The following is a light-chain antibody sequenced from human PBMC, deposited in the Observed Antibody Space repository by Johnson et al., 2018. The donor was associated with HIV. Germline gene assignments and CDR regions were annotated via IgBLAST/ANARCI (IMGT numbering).Light chain of an antibody. J-gene: IGLJ1*01. CDR1: SSNIGNNY. Sequence: QSVLTQPPSVSAAPGQMVTISCSGRSSNIGNNYVSWYQQLPGTAPKLLIYENNKRPSGIPDRFSGSKSGTSATLGITGLQPGDEADYYCETCDSSLSAGVFGTGTKVTVL. CDR3: ETCDSSLSAGV. V-gene: IGLV1-51*02. CDR2: ENN.